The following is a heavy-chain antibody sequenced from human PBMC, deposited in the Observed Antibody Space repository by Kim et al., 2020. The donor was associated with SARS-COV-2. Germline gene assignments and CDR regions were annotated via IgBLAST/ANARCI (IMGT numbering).Heavy chain of an antibody. D-gene: IGHD6-13*01. CDR3: ARRIAATDNCFDP. Sequence: QQVQGRVTMTRDTSLNTAYMELTGLTSDDTAVYYCARRIAATDNCFDPWGQGTLVTVSS. V-gene: IGHV1-2*02. J-gene: IGHJ5*02.